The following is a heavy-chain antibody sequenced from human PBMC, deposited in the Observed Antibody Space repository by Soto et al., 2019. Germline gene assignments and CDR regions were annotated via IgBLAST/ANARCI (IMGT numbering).Heavy chain of an antibody. D-gene: IGHD4-17*01. CDR2: IYYSGSS. J-gene: IGHJ4*02. V-gene: IGHV4-30-4*01. Sequence: QVQLQESGPGLVKPSQTLSLTCTVFGGSVSSGDFYWSWIRQPPGKGLEWIGYIYYSGSSYYHPSLKGRVIISVDASKNQLSPNMRSVTAADTAVYFCARGILDYGGLFDYWGRGTLVDVSS. CDR1: GGSVSSGDFY. CDR3: ARGILDYGGLFDY.